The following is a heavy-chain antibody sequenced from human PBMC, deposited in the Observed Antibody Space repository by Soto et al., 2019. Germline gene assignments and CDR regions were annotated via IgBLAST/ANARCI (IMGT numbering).Heavy chain of an antibody. CDR3: ARDRDDCSSTSCYSFDY. D-gene: IGHD2-2*01. CDR2: IIPIFGTA. J-gene: IGHJ4*02. V-gene: IGHV1-69*01. Sequence: QVQLVQSGAEVKKPGSSVKASCKASGGTFSSYAISWVRQAPGQGLEWMGGIIPIFGTANYAQKFQGRVTITADESTSTAYMELSSLRSEDTAVYYCARDRDDCSSTSCYSFDYWGQGTLVTVSS. CDR1: GGTFSSYA.